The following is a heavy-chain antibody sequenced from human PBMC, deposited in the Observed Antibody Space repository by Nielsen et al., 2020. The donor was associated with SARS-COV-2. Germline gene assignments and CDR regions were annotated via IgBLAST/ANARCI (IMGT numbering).Heavy chain of an antibody. J-gene: IGHJ4*02. Sequence: SETLSLTCTVSGVSISRHYCICIRQPPGKGLEWIGYIYYSGGTNYNPSLKSRVTISVDTSKNQFSLKLSSVAAADTAVYYCARDQDSTGLYPGTLYSWGQGTLVTVSS. CDR1: GVSISRHY. CDR2: IYYSGGT. V-gene: IGHV4-59*11. CDR3: ARDQDSTGLYPGTLYS. D-gene: IGHD2-2*02.